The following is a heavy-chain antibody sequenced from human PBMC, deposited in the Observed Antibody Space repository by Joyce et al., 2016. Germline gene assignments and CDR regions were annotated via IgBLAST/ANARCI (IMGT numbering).Heavy chain of an antibody. CDR2: SNPKGGGT. V-gene: IGHV1-2*02. CDR3: ARETGRGGTVVVVSAALGY. Sequence: QVQLVQSGAEVKKAGASVKVSCKASGYSFTDYFMHWVRQAPGQGLEWMGWSNPKGGGTNYAQKFEGRVAMTSDTSLSTAYMELSRLRSDDTAVYFCARETGRGGTVVVVSAALGYWGQGTLVAVSS. CDR1: GYSFTDYF. J-gene: IGHJ4*02. D-gene: IGHD2-15*01.